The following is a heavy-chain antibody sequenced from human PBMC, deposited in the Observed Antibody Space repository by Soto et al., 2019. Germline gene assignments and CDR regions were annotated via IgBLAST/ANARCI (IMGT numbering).Heavy chain of an antibody. V-gene: IGHV3-33*01. CDR3: ARGYSYGRFDY. Sequence: VRLSCAASGFTFSSYGMHWVRQAPGKGLEWVAVIWYDGSNKYYADSVKGRFTISRDNSKNTLYLQMNSLRAEDTAVYYCARGYSYGRFDYWGQGTLVTVSS. CDR2: IWYDGSNK. J-gene: IGHJ4*02. CDR1: GFTFSSYG. D-gene: IGHD5-18*01.